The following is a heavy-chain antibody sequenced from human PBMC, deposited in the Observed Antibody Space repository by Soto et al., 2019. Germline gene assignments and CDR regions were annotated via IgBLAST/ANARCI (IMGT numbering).Heavy chain of an antibody. D-gene: IGHD3-10*01. CDR2: ISGSGGST. CDR1: GFTFSSYA. J-gene: IGHJ6*03. Sequence: EVQLLESGGGLVQPGGSLRLSCAASGFTFSSYAMSWVRQAPGKGLEWVSAISGSGGSTYYADSVKGRFTISRDNSKTPMYLQMNCRRAEDTAVYYCARSRDSGSHHYYYYMDVWGRGTTVTVSS. CDR3: ARSRDSGSHHYYYYMDV. V-gene: IGHV3-23*01.